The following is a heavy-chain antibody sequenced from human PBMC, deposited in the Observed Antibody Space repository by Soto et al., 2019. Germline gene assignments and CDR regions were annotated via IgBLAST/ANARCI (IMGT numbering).Heavy chain of an antibody. J-gene: IGHJ4*02. CDR2: IIHAFQTA. D-gene: IGHD3-22*01. CDR3: ARGVSGYTSLNAF. CDR1: GGLFSSYP. V-gene: IGHV1-69*01. Sequence: QEQLVQSGAEVKKPGSSVKVSCKASGGLFSSYPISWVRQVPGQGLEWMGGIIHAFQTAYHTQRFEGRVTITADESTNTASMELSSLRSENTAIYYCARGVSGYTSLNAFWGEGTLVTVS.